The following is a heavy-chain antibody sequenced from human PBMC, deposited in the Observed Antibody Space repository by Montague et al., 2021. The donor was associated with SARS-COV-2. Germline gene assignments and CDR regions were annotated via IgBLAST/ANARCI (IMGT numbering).Heavy chain of an antibody. CDR2: INHSTST. CDR1: GGSFTGYY. D-gene: IGHD1-26*01. Sequence: SETLSLTCAVYGGSFTGYYWTWIRQPPGTGLEWIGEINHSTSTKXXPALNRRFRISVATSTNQFSLTLTSVTAAATAMSYCASGSPQNNIRRFSASYWFDSWGQGTLVTVSS. J-gene: IGHJ5*01. V-gene: IGHV4-34*01. CDR3: ASGSPQNNIRRFSASYWFDS.